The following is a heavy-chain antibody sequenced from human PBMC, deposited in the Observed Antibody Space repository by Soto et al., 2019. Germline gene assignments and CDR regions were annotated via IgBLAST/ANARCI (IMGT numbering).Heavy chain of an antibody. CDR2: IYWDDDK. D-gene: IGHD3-3*01. Sequence: QITLNESGPTQVKPRQTLTLTCTFSGFSLTTSGVGVGWIRQSPGKAPEWLALIYWDDDKRYSPSLKSTLTITKDTSKNEVVLTMADLDPADTATYYCAHIVPRTVFGLVTTTAIYFDFWGQGTPVAVSS. J-gene: IGHJ4*02. CDR1: GFSLTTSGVG. CDR3: AHIVPRTVFGLVTTTAIYFDF. V-gene: IGHV2-5*02.